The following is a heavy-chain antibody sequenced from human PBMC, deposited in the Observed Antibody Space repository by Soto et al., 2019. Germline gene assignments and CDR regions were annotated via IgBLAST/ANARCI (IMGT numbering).Heavy chain of an antibody. Sequence: QVQLVQSGVEVKKPGSAVKVSCKASGGTFNMYAMNWVRQAPGQGLEWMGGIIPIFDAPRYSQQFQGRVTSTVDESKGTAYMELSSLRSDDTAIYYCTRSIGSGGVIGGFDYWAQGPLVTVAS. CDR3: TRSIGSGGVIGGFDY. CDR2: IIPIFDAP. V-gene: IGHV1-69*01. D-gene: IGHD3-16*01. CDR1: GGTFNMYA. J-gene: IGHJ4*02.